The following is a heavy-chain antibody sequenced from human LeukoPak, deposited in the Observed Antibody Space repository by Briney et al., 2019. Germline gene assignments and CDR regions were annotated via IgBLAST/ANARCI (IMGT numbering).Heavy chain of an antibody. CDR1: GYTFTSYG. Sequence: ASVKVSCKASGYTFTSYGISWVRQAPGQGLEWMGWISAYNDNTNYAQKLQGRVTMTTDTSTSTAYMELRSLRSDDTAVYYCARDRVHMVRGVITPTFDYWGQGTLVTVSS. J-gene: IGHJ4*02. D-gene: IGHD3-10*01. CDR3: ARDRVHMVRGVITPTFDY. V-gene: IGHV1-18*01. CDR2: ISAYNDNT.